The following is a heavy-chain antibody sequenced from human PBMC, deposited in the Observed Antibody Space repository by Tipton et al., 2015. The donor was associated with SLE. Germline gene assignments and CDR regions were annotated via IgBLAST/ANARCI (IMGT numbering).Heavy chain of an antibody. Sequence: TLSLTCTVSGGSISGYYWSWIRQPAGKGLEWIGRVYSSGSTIYNPSIKSRVTMSLDTSKNQFSVNLSSVTAADTAVYYCARGLGVAGRGFGAFDIWGRGTLVTVSS. D-gene: IGHD6-19*01. V-gene: IGHV4-4*07. CDR2: VYSSGST. J-gene: IGHJ3*02. CDR1: GGSISGYY. CDR3: ARGLGVAGRGFGAFDI.